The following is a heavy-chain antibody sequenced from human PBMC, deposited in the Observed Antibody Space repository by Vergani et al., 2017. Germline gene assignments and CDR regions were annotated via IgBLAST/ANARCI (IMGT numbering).Heavy chain of an antibody. V-gene: IGHV3-21*01. CDR3: ARGYNSELQLDY. J-gene: IGHJ4*02. CDR1: GFTFSSYS. D-gene: IGHD4-11*01. CDR2: ISSSSSYI. Sequence: EVQLVESGGGLVKPGGSLRLSCAASGFTFSSYSMNWVRQAPGKGLEWVSSISSSSSYIYYADSVKGRFTISRDNAKNSLYLQMNSLRAEDTAVYYCARGYNSELQLDYWGQGTLVTVSS.